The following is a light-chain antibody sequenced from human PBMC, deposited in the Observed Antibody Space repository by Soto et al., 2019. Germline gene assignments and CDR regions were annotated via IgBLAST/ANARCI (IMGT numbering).Light chain of an antibody. CDR2: KVT. Sequence: QSALTQPASVSGSPGHAITISCTGTSSDVGGNKYVSWYQQYPGKVPKLLINKVTNRPSGVSYRFSGSKSGNTASLTISALLAEDEADYFCASSTSDSLYVFGTGTKVTVL. J-gene: IGLJ1*01. CDR3: ASSTSDSLYV. V-gene: IGLV2-14*01. CDR1: SSDVGGNKY.